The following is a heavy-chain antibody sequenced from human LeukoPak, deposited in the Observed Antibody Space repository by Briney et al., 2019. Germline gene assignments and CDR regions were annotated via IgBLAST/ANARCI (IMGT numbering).Heavy chain of an antibody. V-gene: IGHV4-38-2*01. CDR1: GYSISTGYY. J-gene: IGHJ6*03. D-gene: IGHD2-15*01. CDR3: ARADCSGGRCHGPYYYYMDV. Sequence: SETLSLTCAVSGYSISTGYYWGWIRQPPGKGLEWIGSIYHSGSTYHNPSLKSRVTISVDTSKNQFSLKLSSVTAADTAVHYCARADCSGGRCHGPYYYYMDVWGKGTTVTVSS. CDR2: IYHSGST.